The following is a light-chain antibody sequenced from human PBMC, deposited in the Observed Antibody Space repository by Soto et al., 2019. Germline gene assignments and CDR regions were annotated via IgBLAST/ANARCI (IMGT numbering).Light chain of an antibody. CDR3: QQYNNRPFT. J-gene: IGKJ3*01. Sequence: EIVMTQSPATLSVSPGERATLSCRASQSVSSNLAWYQQKPGQAPRLLIYGASTRATGIPARFSGSGSGTEFTLTISSLQPEDFAVYYCQQYNNRPFTFGPGTKVDIK. V-gene: IGKV3-15*01. CDR1: QSVSSN. CDR2: GAS.